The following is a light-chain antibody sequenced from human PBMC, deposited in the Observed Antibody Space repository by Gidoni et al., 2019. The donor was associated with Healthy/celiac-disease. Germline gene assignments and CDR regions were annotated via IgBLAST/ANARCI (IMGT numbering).Light chain of an antibody. CDR1: NIGSKS. V-gene: IGLV3-21*04. Sequence: SYVLTQPPSVSVAPGKTARSTCGGNNIGSKSGQWYQQKPGQAPVLVIYYDSDRPSGIPERFSGSNSGNTATLTISRVEAGDEADYYCQVWDSSSDHPVFGGGTKLTVL. CDR2: YDS. J-gene: IGLJ2*01. CDR3: QVWDSSSDHPV.